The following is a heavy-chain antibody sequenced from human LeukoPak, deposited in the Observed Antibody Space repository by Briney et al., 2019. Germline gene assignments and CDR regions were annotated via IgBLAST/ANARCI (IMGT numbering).Heavy chain of an antibody. J-gene: IGHJ4*02. V-gene: IGHV4-4*07. CDR3: ARASLDYDYVWGTAMGFDY. CDR2: IYTSGST. D-gene: IGHD3-16*01. Sequence: SETLSLTCTVSGGSISSYYWSWIRRPAGKGLEWIGRIYTSGSTNYNPSLKSRVTMSVDTSKNQFSLKLSSVTAADTAVYYCARASLDYDYVWGTAMGFDYWGQGTLVTVSS. CDR1: GGSISSYY.